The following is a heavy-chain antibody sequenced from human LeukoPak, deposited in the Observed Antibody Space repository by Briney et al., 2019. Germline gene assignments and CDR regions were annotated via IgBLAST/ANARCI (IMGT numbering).Heavy chain of an antibody. Sequence: GGSLRLSCVVSGFTFDRFGLSRVRQAPGKGLEWVSTISDSGGSTYYADSGKGRFTISRDNSKNTLYLQVDSLRAEDTAVYYCAKGGARYFDWLAIDYWGQGTLVTVSS. CDR2: ISDSGGST. J-gene: IGHJ4*02. CDR3: AKGGARYFDWLAIDY. V-gene: IGHV3-23*01. CDR1: GFTFDRFG. D-gene: IGHD3-9*01.